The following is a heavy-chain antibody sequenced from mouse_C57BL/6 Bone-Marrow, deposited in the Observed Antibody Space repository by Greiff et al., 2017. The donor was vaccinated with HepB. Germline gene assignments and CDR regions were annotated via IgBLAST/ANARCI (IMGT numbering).Heavy chain of an antibody. CDR3: ARDYDDPYGYFDV. CDR2: IDPADGNT. V-gene: IGHV14-3*01. CDR1: GFNIKNTY. J-gene: IGHJ1*03. D-gene: IGHD2-4*01. Sequence: EVQLQQSVAELVRPGASVKLSCTASGFNIKNTYMHWVKQRPEQGLEWIGRIDPADGNTKYAPKFQGKAPITADTSSNKAYLQLSSLTSEDTAIYYCARDYDDPYGYFDVWGKGTTVTVSS.